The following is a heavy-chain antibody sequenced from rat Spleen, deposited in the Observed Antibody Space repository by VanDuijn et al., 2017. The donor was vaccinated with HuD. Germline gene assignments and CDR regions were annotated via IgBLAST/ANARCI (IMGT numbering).Heavy chain of an antibody. J-gene: IGHJ4*01. CDR3: GKDMNYYSTYPFYVMGA. Sequence: EVQLVESGGGLVQPGKYLKLSCVASGFTFSSYWIYWIRQAPGEGLEWVSSISPDGVSTYYSDSVKGRFTISRDNAENTVYLQMHSLRSEDTATYYCGKDMNYYSTYPFYVMGAWGQGASVTVSS. D-gene: IGHD1-2*01. CDR1: GFTFSSYW. V-gene: IGHV5-58*01. CDR2: ISPDGVST.